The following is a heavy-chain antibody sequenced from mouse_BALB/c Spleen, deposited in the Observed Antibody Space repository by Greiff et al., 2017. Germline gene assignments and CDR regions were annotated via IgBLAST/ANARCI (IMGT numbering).Heavy chain of an antibody. J-gene: IGHJ3*01. CDR2: IRNKANGYTT. CDR3: ARDYLIYDGYQVPFAY. D-gene: IGHD2-3*01. Sequence: EVQGVESGGGLVQPGGSLRLSCATSGFTFTDYYMSWVRQPPGKALEWLGFIRNKANGYTTEYSASVKGRFTISRDNSQSILYLQMNTLRAEDSATYYCARDYLIYDGYQVPFAYWGQGTLVTVSA. CDR1: GFTFTDYY. V-gene: IGHV7-3*02.